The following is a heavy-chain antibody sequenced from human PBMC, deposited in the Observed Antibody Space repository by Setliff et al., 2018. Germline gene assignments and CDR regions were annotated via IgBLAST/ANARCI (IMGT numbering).Heavy chain of an antibody. Sequence: GASVNVSCKASGYTLSSHGISWVRPAPGQGLEWMGWISAYNGNTNYAQKLQGRVTMTTDTSTSTAYMELRSLRSDDTAVYYFARVGVYYYDSSGYHRSPYYYYYGMDVWGQGTTVTVSS. CDR3: ARVGVYYYDSSGYHRSPYYYYYGMDV. CDR2: ISAYNGNT. V-gene: IGHV1-18*01. D-gene: IGHD3-22*01. J-gene: IGHJ6*02. CDR1: GYTLSSHG.